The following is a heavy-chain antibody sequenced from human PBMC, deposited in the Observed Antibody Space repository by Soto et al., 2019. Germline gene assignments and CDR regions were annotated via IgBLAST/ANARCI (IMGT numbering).Heavy chain of an antibody. J-gene: IGHJ6*02. V-gene: IGHV2-70*12. Sequence: SGPTLVNPTQTLTPTCTFSGFSLSSTGMCVSWIRQPPGKALEWLATIDWDEDKYYSTSLKTRLTLSRDTSKNQVVLAMTNMDPVDTATYYCAHVTASGIYYYYGMDVWGQGTTVTVSS. CDR3: AHVTASGIYYYYGMDV. CDR2: IDWDEDK. CDR1: GFSLSSTGMC. D-gene: IGHD6-13*01.